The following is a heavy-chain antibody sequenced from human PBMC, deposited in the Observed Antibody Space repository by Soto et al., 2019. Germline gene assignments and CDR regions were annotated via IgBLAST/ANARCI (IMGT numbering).Heavy chain of an antibody. D-gene: IGHD4-17*01. Sequence: SETLSLTCTVSGGSVSSGSYYWSWIRQPPGKGLEWIGYIYYSGSTNYNPSLKSRVTISVDTPKNQFSLKLSSVTAADTAVYYCARGRGYGDLYYFDYWGQGTLVTVSS. CDR3: ARGRGYGDLYYFDY. V-gene: IGHV4-61*01. CDR2: IYYSGST. CDR1: GGSVSSGSYY. J-gene: IGHJ4*02.